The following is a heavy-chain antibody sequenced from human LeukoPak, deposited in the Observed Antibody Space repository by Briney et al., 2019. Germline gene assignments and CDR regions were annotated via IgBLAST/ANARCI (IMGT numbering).Heavy chain of an antibody. J-gene: IGHJ4*02. D-gene: IGHD1-7*01. CDR2: INPNSGGT. V-gene: IGHV1-2*02. Sequence: ASVKVSCKASGYTFTGYYMHWVRQAPGQGLEWMGWINPNSGGTNYARKFQGRVTMTRDTSISTAYMELSRLRSDDTAVYYCARAGRTGTTSFHYWGQGTLVTVSS. CDR3: ARAGRTGTTSFHY. CDR1: GYTFTGYY.